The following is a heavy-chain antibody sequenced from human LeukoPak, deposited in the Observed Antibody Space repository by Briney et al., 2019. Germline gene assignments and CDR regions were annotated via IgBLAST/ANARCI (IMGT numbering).Heavy chain of an antibody. Sequence: ASVKVSCKVSGYTLTELSMHWVRQAPGKGLEWMGGFDPEDGETIYAQKFQGRVTMTEDTSTDTAYMELSSLRSEDTAVYYCARDSLSLGYCTNGVCHLNYWGQGTLVTVSS. J-gene: IGHJ4*02. CDR3: ARDSLSLGYCTNGVCHLNY. D-gene: IGHD2-8*01. CDR2: FDPEDGET. V-gene: IGHV1-24*01. CDR1: GYTLTELS.